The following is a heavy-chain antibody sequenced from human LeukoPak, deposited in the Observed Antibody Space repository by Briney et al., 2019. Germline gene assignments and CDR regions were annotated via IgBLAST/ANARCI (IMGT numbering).Heavy chain of an antibody. V-gene: IGHV4-59*01. CDR3: ASNTGTVFDY. D-gene: IGHD7-27*01. CDR2: VYYSGST. CDR1: GDFITAYY. Sequence: SETLSLTCTVSGDFITAYYWCWIRQPPAKGLEWIGYVYYSGSTEYNPSLRSRVNISLEMSKHQFSLNLTSVTAADTAVYYCASNTGTVFDYWGQGALVTVSS. J-gene: IGHJ4*02.